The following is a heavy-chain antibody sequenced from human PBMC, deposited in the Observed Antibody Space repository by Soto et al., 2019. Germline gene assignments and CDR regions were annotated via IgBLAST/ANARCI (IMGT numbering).Heavy chain of an antibody. CDR3: ARGAGVYDYIWGSYRPGGYMDV. V-gene: IGHV1-8*01. CDR2: MNPNSGNT. J-gene: IGHJ6*03. Sequence: GASVKVSCKASGYTFTSYDINWVRQATGQGLEWMGWMNPNSGNTGYAQKFQGRVTMTRNTSISTAYMELSSLRSEDTAVYYCARGAGVYDYIWGSYRPGGYMDVWGKGTTVTVS. CDR1: GYTFTSYD. D-gene: IGHD3-16*02.